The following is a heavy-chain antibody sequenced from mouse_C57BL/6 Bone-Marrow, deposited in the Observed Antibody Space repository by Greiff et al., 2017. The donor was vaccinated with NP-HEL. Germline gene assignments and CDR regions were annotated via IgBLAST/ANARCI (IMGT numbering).Heavy chain of an antibody. V-gene: IGHV5-9*01. D-gene: IGHD1-1*02. CDR2: ISGGGGNT. CDR1: GFPFSSYT. CDR3: ARGDYVDY. J-gene: IGHJ2*01. Sequence: EVKVVESGGGLVKPGGSLKLSCAASGFPFSSYTMSWVRQTPEKRLEWVATISGGGGNTYYPDSVKGRFTISRDNAKNTLYLQMSSLRAEDTALYYCARGDYVDYWGQGTTLTVSS.